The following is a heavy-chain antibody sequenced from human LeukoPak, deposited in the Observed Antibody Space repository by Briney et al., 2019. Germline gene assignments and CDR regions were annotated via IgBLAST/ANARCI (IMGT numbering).Heavy chain of an antibody. D-gene: IGHD6-13*01. CDR3: ARRGAAAGTSDY. CDR1: GFTFSIYA. CDR2: ISSNGGST. Sequence: GSLRLSCAASGFTFSIYAMHWVRQAPGKGPEYVSGISSNGGSTYYANSVKGRFTISRDNSKNTLYLQMGSLRAEDMAVYYCARRGAAAGTSDYWGQGTLVTVSS. V-gene: IGHV3-64*01. J-gene: IGHJ4*02.